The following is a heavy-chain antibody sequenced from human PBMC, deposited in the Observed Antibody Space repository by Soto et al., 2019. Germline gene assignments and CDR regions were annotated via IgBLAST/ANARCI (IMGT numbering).Heavy chain of an antibody. J-gene: IGHJ4*02. Sequence: EVHVVESGGDLVQPGGSLRLSCAASGFTFTNYWMSWVRQAPGKGLEWVANVRQDGSVKYYVDSIKGRFTISRDNARNLVFLEMNGLRVEDTAMYFCASQRNLGAHDYWGQGTLVTVSS. V-gene: IGHV3-7*01. D-gene: IGHD1-1*01. CDR2: VRQDGSVK. CDR3: ASQRNLGAHDY. CDR1: GFTFTNYW.